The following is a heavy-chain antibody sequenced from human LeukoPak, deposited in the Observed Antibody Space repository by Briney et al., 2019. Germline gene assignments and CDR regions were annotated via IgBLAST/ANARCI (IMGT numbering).Heavy chain of an antibody. Sequence: PSETLSLTCTVSGYSISSGYYWGWIRQPPGKGLEWIGSIYHSGSTYYNPSLKSRVTISVDTSKNQFSLKLSSVTAADTAVYYCARDPYSSGWYSVPAFDIWGQGTMVTVSS. V-gene: IGHV4-38-2*02. J-gene: IGHJ3*02. D-gene: IGHD6-19*01. CDR2: IYHSGST. CDR1: GYSISSGYY. CDR3: ARDPYSSGWYSVPAFDI.